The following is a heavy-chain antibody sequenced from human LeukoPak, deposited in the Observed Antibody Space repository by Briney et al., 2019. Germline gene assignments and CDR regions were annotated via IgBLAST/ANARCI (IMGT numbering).Heavy chain of an antibody. V-gene: IGHV4-59*01. CDR2: IYSSGTT. J-gene: IGHJ4*02. D-gene: IGHD3-16*01. CDR3: ARVGRGDYVWGSYSFDY. CDR1: GGSISSYY. Sequence: PSETLSLTCTVSGGSISSYYWSWIRQPPGKGLEWIGYIYSSGTTNYSPSLKSRVTISVDTSKNQFSLKLNSVTAADTAVYYCARVGRGDYVWGSYSFDYWGQGTLVTVSS.